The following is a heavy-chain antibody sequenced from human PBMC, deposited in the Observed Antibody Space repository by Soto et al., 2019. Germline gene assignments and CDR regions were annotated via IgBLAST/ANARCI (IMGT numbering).Heavy chain of an antibody. V-gene: IGHV1-69*13. CDR3: ARDSPPVDY. CDR2: IIPIFGTA. Sequence: SVKVSCKASGGTFSSYTISWVRQAPGQGLEWMGGIIPIFGTANYAQKFQGRVTITADESTSTAYMELSSLRSDDTAVYYCARDSPPVDYWGQGTLVTVSS. J-gene: IGHJ4*02. CDR1: GGTFSSYT.